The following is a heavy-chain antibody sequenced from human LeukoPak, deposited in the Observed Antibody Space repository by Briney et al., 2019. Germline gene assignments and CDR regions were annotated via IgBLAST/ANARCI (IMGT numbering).Heavy chain of an antibody. V-gene: IGHV4-59*08. CDR2: IYYSGST. J-gene: IGHJ4*02. CDR1: GGSISSYY. CDR3: ARRIAASDASDY. Sequence: PSETLSLTCTVSGGSISSYYWSWIRQPPGKGLEWLAYIYYSGSTNYSPSLKSRVTMSVDTSKNQFSLSLTSVTAADTAVYYCARRIAASDASDYWGRGTLVTVSS. D-gene: IGHD6-25*01.